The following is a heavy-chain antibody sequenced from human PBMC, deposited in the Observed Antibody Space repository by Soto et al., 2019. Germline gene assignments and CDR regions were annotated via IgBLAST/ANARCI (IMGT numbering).Heavy chain of an antibody. Sequence: QVQLVQSGAEVKKPGSSVNVSCKASGGTFSSYAISWVRQAPGQGLEWMGGILPIFGTANYAQKVQGRVTITSDESKSTAYMELSSLRSEDRAVYYCARDAPTTAKHDDSSGYYYTSSDYWGQGTLVTVSS. CDR3: ARDAPTTAKHDDSSGYYYTSSDY. CDR2: ILPIFGTA. J-gene: IGHJ4*02. D-gene: IGHD3-22*01. V-gene: IGHV1-69*01. CDR1: GGTFSSYA.